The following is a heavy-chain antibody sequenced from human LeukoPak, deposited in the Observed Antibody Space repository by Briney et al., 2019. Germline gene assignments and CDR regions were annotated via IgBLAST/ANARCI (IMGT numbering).Heavy chain of an antibody. V-gene: IGHV3-64*01. Sequence: AGGSLRLSCAASGFTFSSYAMHWVRQAPGKGLEYVSAISSNGGSTYYANSVKGRFTISRDNSKNTLSLQMGSLRAEDMAVYYCARLVDTWYYFDYWGQGTLVTVSS. J-gene: IGHJ4*02. CDR2: ISSNGGST. D-gene: IGHD5-18*01. CDR1: GFTFSSYA. CDR3: ARLVDTWYYFDY.